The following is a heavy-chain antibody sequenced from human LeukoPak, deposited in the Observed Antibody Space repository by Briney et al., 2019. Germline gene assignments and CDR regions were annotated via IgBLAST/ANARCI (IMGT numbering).Heavy chain of an antibody. CDR3: ARDHNYAFDN. J-gene: IGHJ4*02. CDR1: GFPFSDYS. D-gene: IGHD1-1*01. Sequence: GWSLRLSCTASGFPFSDYSMNWVRQAPGKGLEWISYIGVSSGNTEYADSVRGRFTISTDNTKNSLYPQMNSMRVEDTAVYYCARDHNYAFDNWGQGTLVSVSS. V-gene: IGHV3-48*04. CDR2: IGVSSGNT.